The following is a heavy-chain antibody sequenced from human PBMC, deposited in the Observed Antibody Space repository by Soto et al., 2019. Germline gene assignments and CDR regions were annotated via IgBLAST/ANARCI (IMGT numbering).Heavy chain of an antibody. CDR3: AAPSNPYSSSWYFDY. CDR1: GFTFTSSA. CDR2: IVVGSGNT. Sequence: VASVKVSCKASGFTFTSSAVQWVRQARGQRLEWIGWIVVGSGNTNYAQKFQERVTITRDMSTSTAYMELSSLRSEDTAVYYCAAPSNPYSSSWYFDYWGQGTLVTVSS. V-gene: IGHV1-58*01. D-gene: IGHD6-13*01. J-gene: IGHJ4*02.